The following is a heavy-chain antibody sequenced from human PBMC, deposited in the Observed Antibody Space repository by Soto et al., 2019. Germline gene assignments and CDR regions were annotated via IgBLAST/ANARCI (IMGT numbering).Heavy chain of an antibody. J-gene: IGHJ4*01. Sequence: GGSLRLSCAASGFTFSDYWMSWVRQAPGKGLECVANIKRDGSEKYYVDPVKGRFTISRDNAKNSLYLQMNSLRAEDTAVYYCATSMGRGGNDYWGHGTLVTVSS. V-gene: IGHV3-7*05. CDR1: GFTFSDYW. CDR3: ATSMGRGGNDY. D-gene: IGHD3-10*01. CDR2: IKRDGSEK.